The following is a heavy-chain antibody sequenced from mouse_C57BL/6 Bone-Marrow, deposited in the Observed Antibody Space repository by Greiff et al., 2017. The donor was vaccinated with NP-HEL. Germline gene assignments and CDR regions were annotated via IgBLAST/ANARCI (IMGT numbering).Heavy chain of an antibody. V-gene: IGHV1-59*01. CDR2: IDPSDSYT. D-gene: IGHD1-1*01. CDR3: ARRYGSSPHYYAMDY. CDR1: GYTFTSYW. Sequence: QVQLQQPGAELVRPGTSVKLSCKASGYTFTSYWMHWVKQRPGQGLEWIGVIDPSDSYTNYNQKFKGKATLTADTSSSTAYMQLSSLTSEDSAVYYCARRYGSSPHYYAMDYWGQGTSVTVSS. J-gene: IGHJ4*01.